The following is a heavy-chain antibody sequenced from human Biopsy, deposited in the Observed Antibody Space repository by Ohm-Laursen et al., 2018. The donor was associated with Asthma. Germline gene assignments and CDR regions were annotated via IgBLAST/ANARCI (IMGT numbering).Heavy chain of an antibody. CDR3: ARRITIFGVVQKDHGMDA. V-gene: IGHV4-39*01. Sequence: SETLSLTCTASGGSMTPTSHYWDWIRQAPGKGLEWIGYISYGGKTSYNPSLKNRVTISRDTSRNQFSLRLTSVTAADTAAYFCARRITIFGVVQKDHGMDAWGQGTTVIVSS. CDR2: ISYGGKT. CDR1: GGSMTPTSHY. D-gene: IGHD3-3*01. J-gene: IGHJ6*02.